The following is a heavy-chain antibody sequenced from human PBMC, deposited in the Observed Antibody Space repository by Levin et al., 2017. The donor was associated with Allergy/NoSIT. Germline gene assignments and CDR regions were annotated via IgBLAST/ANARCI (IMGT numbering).Heavy chain of an antibody. CDR3: TRDGVVVPAAID. CDR2: IRSKAYGGTT. D-gene: IGHD2-2*01. V-gene: IGHV3-49*04. Sequence: GGSLRLSCTASGFTFGDYAMSWVRQAPGKGLEWVGFIRSKAYGGTTEYAASVKGRFTISRDDSKSIAYLQMNSLKTEDTAVYYCTRDGVVVPAAIDWGQGTLVTVSS. CDR1: GFTFGDYA. J-gene: IGHJ4*02.